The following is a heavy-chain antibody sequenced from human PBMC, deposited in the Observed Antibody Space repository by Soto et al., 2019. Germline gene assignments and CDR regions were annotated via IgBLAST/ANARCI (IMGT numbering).Heavy chain of an antibody. CDR1: GGSISSYY. Sequence: SETLSLTCIVSGGSISSYYWSWIRQSPGKGLEWIGYIYYTGNTNYNPSLRSRVTISLDTSKNQFSLNLSSVTAADTAVYYCARAGSSSWYTHSAQGSLVTGSS. V-gene: IGHV4-59*08. CDR2: IYYTGNT. J-gene: IGHJ4*02. D-gene: IGHD6-13*01. CDR3: ARAGSSSWYTH.